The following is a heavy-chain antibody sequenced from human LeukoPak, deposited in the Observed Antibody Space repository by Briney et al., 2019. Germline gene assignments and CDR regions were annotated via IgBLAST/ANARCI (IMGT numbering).Heavy chain of an antibody. CDR3: ARAPSRWELRGDWFDP. J-gene: IGHJ5*02. D-gene: IGHD1-26*01. CDR2: IIPILGIA. V-gene: IGHV1-69*04. Sequence: GASVKVSCKASGGTFSSYAISWVRQAPGQGLEWMGRIIPILGIANYAQKFQGRVTITADKSTSTAYMELSSLRSEDTAVYYCARAPSRWELRGDWFDPWGQGTLVTVSS. CDR1: GGTFSSYA.